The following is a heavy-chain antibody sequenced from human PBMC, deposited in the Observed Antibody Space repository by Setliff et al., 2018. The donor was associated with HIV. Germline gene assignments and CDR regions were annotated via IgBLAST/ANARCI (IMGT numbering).Heavy chain of an antibody. CDR1: DGSFSGYY. CDR2: INHSGST. J-gene: IGHJ3*02. Sequence: SETLSLTCAVYDGSFSGYYWSWIRQPPGKGLEWIGEINHSGSTNYSPSLKSRVTISVDTTKNQLSVKLSSVTAADTAVYYCARSKTFYDFWGGYYTHGAFKIWGLGTMVT. CDR3: ARSKTFYDFWGGYYTHGAFKI. D-gene: IGHD3-3*01. V-gene: IGHV4-34*01.